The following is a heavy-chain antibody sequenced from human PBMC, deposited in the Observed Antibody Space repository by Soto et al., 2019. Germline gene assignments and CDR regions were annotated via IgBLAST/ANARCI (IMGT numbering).Heavy chain of an antibody. CDR2: ISAYNGNT. Sequence: GASVKVSCKASGYTFTSYGISWVRQAPGQGLEWMGWISAYNGNTNYAQKLQGRVTMTTDTSTSTAYMELRSLRSDDTAVYYCARSGSSLEWYNWFDPWGQGTLVTVSS. CDR1: GYTFTSYG. D-gene: IGHD3-3*01. V-gene: IGHV1-18*01. CDR3: ARSGSSLEWYNWFDP. J-gene: IGHJ5*02.